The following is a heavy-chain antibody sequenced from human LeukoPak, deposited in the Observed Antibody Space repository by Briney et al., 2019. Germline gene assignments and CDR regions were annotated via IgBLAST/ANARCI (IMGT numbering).Heavy chain of an antibody. J-gene: IGHJ1*01. D-gene: IGHD2-2*01. CDR2: INPNSGGT. V-gene: IGHV1-2*02. CDR1: GYTFTGYY. CDR3: ARAAKRCSSTSCYAYFQH. Sequence: ASVEVSCKTSGYTFTGYYMHWVRQAPGQGLEWMGWINPNSGGTNYAQKFQGRVTMTRDTSISTAYMELSRLRSDDTAVYYCARAAKRCSSTSCYAYFQHWGQGTLVTVSS.